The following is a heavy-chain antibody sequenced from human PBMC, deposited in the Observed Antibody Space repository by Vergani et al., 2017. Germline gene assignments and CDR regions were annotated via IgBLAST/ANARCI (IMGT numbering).Heavy chain of an antibody. Sequence: QVQLQESGPGLVKPSETLSLTCTVSGGSISSYYWSWIRQPPGKGLEWIGYIYYSGSTNYNPSLKSRVTISVDTSKNQFSLKLSSVTAADTAVYYCARAPYGDYDYDGMDVWGQGTTVTVSS. D-gene: IGHD4-17*01. CDR3: ARAPYGDYDYDGMDV. CDR2: IYYSGST. CDR1: GGSISSYY. V-gene: IGHV4-59*01. J-gene: IGHJ6*02.